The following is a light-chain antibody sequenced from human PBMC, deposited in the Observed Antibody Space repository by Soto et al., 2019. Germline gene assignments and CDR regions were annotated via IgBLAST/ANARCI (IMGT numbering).Light chain of an antibody. Sequence: DIQMTQSPSSLSASVGDRVTITCRASQSISRNLNWYQHKPGKAPKLPIYAASSLQNGVPSRFSGGGSGTEFTLSISSLQPEDFGTYYCQRSYTTASITFGQGTRLEIK. CDR1: QSISRN. J-gene: IGKJ5*01. CDR3: QRSYTTASIT. V-gene: IGKV1-39*01. CDR2: AAS.